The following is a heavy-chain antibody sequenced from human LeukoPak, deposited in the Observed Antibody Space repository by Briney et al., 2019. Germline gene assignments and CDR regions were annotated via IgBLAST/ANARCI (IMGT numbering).Heavy chain of an antibody. Sequence: SETLSLTCTVSGYSINSDYYWGWIRQPPGKGLEWIGSTYHSGSPYYNPSLKSRVTMSIDTSKNQFSLKLSSVTAADTAVYYCARGAPGYWGQGTLVTVSS. CDR3: ARGAPGY. V-gene: IGHV4-38-2*02. CDR2: TYHSGSP. J-gene: IGHJ4*02. CDR1: GYSINSDYY.